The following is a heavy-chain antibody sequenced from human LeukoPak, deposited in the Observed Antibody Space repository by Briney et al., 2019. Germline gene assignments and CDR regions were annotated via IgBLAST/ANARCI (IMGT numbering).Heavy chain of an antibody. CDR1: GGSISSYY. CDR2: IYYSGST. J-gene: IGHJ4*02. V-gene: IGHV4-59*08. CDR3: ARGVYIAAAQYAY. D-gene: IGHD6-13*01. Sequence: PSETLSLTCTVSGGSISSYYWSWIRQPPGKGLEWIGYIYYSGSTNYNPSLKSRVTISVDTSKNQFSLKLSSVTAADTAVYYCARGVYIAAAQYAYWGQGALVTVSS.